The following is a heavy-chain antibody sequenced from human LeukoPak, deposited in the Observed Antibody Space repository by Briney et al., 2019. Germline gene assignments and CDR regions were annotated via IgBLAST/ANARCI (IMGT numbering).Heavy chain of an antibody. Sequence: PGGSLRLSCSASAFTFSVYWMTWVCQAPGKGLEWVATIKEDGSDKYYVDSVRGRFTISRDNAENSLYLQMNSLTAEDTALYYCVRDGIRDIPGIITIRYDYWGQGTLVAVSS. J-gene: IGHJ4*02. CDR2: IKEDGSDK. V-gene: IGHV3-7*05. CDR3: VRDGIRDIPGIITIRYDY. D-gene: IGHD3-10*01. CDR1: AFTFSVYW.